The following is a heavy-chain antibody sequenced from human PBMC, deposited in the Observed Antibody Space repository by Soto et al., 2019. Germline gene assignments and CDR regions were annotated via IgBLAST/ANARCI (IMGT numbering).Heavy chain of an antibody. Sequence: EVQLVESGGGLVKPGGSLRLSCAASGFTFSSYSMNWVRQAPGKGLEWVSSISSSSSYIYYADSVKGRFTISRDNAKNSLYLQMNSLRAEDTAVYYCARDNYGSGSYYYDYYGMDVWGQGTTVTVSS. V-gene: IGHV3-21*01. CDR1: GFTFSSYS. D-gene: IGHD3-10*01. J-gene: IGHJ6*02. CDR2: ISSSSSYI. CDR3: ARDNYGSGSYYYDYYGMDV.